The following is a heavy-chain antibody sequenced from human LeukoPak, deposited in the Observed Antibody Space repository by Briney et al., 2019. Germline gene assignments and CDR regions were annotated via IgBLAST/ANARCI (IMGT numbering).Heavy chain of an antibody. CDR3: ARTRRPGIAVAGYNWFDP. J-gene: IGHJ5*02. D-gene: IGHD6-19*01. CDR2: INPSGGST. Sequence: ASVKVSCKASGYTFTSYYMHWVRQAPGQGLELMGIINPSGGSTSYAQKFQGRVTMTRDTSTSTVYMELSSLRSEDTAVYYCARTRRPGIAVAGYNWFDPWGQGTLVTVSS. CDR1: GYTFTSYY. V-gene: IGHV1-46*01.